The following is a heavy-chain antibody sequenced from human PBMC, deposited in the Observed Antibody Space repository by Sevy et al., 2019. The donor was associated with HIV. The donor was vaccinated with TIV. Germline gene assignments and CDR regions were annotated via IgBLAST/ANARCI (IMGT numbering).Heavy chain of an antibody. CDR2: ISAYNGNT. CDR3: ARDFVGYCSSTSCHKFSTTSDSPDY. J-gene: IGHJ4*02. D-gene: IGHD2-2*01. V-gene: IGHV1-18*01. CDR1: GYTFTSYG. Sequence: ASVKVSCKASGYTFTSYGISWVRQAPGQGLEWMGWISAYNGNTNYAQKLQGRVTMTTDTSTSTAYMELRSLRSDDTAVYYCARDFVGYCSSTSCHKFSTTSDSPDYWGQGTLVTVSS.